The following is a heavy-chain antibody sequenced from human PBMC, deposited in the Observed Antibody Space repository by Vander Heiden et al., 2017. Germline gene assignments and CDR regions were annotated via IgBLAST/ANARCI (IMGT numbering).Heavy chain of an antibody. V-gene: IGHV4-4*07. CDR1: GGSFRSYY. CDR3: ARDVYCSSTSCYGLDY. D-gene: IGHD2-2*01. Sequence: QVPLQESGPGLAQPPATLPPPCPAPGGSFRSYYWSWIRQPAGKGLEWIGRIYTSGSTNYNPSLKSRVTMSVDTSKNQFSLKLSSVTAADTAVYYCARDVYCSSTSCYGLDYWGQGTLVTVSS. CDR2: IYTSGST. J-gene: IGHJ4*02.